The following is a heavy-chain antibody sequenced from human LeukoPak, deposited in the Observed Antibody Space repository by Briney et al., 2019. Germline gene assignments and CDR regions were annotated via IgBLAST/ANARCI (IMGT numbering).Heavy chain of an antibody. CDR3: ATGTYDSSGYYGLRFDY. CDR2: IYYSGST. Sequence: SETLSLTCTVSGGSISSSSYYWGWIRQPPGKGLEWIGSIYYSGSTYYNPSLKGRVTISEDTSKNQFSLKLSSVTAADTAVYYCATGTYDSSGYYGLRFDYWGQGTLVTVSS. D-gene: IGHD3-22*01. CDR1: GGSISSSSYY. V-gene: IGHV4-39*07. J-gene: IGHJ4*02.